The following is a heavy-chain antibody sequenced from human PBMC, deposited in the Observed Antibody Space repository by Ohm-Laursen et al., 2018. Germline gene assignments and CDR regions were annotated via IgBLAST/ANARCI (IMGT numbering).Heavy chain of an antibody. J-gene: IGHJ4*02. CDR1: GFTVSSNY. Sequence: SLRLSCAASGFTVSSNYMSWVRQAPGKGLEWVSVIYAGGSTYYADSVKGRFTISRDNSKNTLYLQMNSLRGEDTAVYYCAKDLEGDYYFDYWGQGTLVTVSS. CDR3: AKDLEGDYYFDY. D-gene: IGHD1-1*01. V-gene: IGHV3-53*01. CDR2: IYAGGST.